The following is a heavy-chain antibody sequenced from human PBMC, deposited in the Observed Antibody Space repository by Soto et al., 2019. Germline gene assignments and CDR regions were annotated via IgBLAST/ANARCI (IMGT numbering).Heavy chain of an antibody. J-gene: IGHJ3*02. CDR1: GFTFDDYA. CDR3: AKDHLRFHDAFDI. Sequence: GGSLRLSCAASGFTFDDYAMHWVRQAPGKGLEWVSGISWNSGSIGYADSVKGRFTISRDNAKNSLYLQMNSLRAEDTALYYCAKDHLRFHDAFDIWGQGTMVTVSS. D-gene: IGHD4-17*01. CDR2: ISWNSGSI. V-gene: IGHV3-9*01.